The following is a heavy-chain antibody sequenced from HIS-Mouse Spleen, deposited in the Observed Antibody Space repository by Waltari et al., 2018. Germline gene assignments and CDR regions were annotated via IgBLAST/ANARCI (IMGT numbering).Heavy chain of an antibody. Sequence: QLQLQESGPGLVKPSETLSRTCTGPGGSISSSSSCWGWIRQPPGKGLEWIGSIYYSGSTYYNPSLKSRVTISVDTSKNQFSLKLSSVTAADTAVYYCAREIPYSSSWYDWYFDLWGRGTLVTVSS. D-gene: IGHD6-13*01. J-gene: IGHJ2*01. CDR2: IYYSGST. V-gene: IGHV4-39*07. CDR3: AREIPYSSSWYDWYFDL. CDR1: GGSISSSSSC.